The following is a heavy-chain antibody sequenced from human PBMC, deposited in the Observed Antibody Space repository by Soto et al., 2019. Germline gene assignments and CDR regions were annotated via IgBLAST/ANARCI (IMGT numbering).Heavy chain of an antibody. V-gene: IGHV3-23*01. Sequence: GGSLRLSCAASGFTFSSYAMSWVRQAPGKGLEWVSAISGSGGSTYYADSVKGRFTIPRDNSKNTLYLQMNSLRAEDTAVYYCAKDPGYYDSSGYLALLDYWGQGTLVTVSS. D-gene: IGHD3-22*01. CDR3: AKDPGYYDSSGYLALLDY. CDR1: GFTFSSYA. J-gene: IGHJ4*02. CDR2: ISGSGGST.